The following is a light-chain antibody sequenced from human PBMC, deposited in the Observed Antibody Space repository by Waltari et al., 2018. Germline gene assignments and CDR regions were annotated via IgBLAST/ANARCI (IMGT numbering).Light chain of an antibody. CDR1: SRDVGGYTY. CDR2: EVS. CDR3: SSYTSSSTLYV. J-gene: IGLJ1*01. V-gene: IGLV2-14*01. Sequence: QSALTQPASVSGSPGQSITISCTGTSRDVGGYTYPSWYQQHPGKAPKLMIYEVSNRPSWVSNRFSGSKSGNTASLTISGLQAEDEADYYCSSYTSSSTLYVFGTGTKVTVL.